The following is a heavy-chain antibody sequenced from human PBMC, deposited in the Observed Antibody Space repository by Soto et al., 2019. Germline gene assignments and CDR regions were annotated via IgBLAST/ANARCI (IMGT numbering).Heavy chain of an antibody. CDR3: AKTIFGVVIGVMDV. CDR1: GFTFSSYG. Sequence: PGGSLRLSCAASGFTFSSYGMHWVRQAPGKGLEWVAVISYDGSNKYYADSVKGRFTISRDNSKNTLYLQMNSLRAEDTAVYYCAKTIFGVVIGVMDVWGKGTTVTVSS. D-gene: IGHD3-3*01. J-gene: IGHJ6*03. V-gene: IGHV3-30*18. CDR2: ISYDGSNK.